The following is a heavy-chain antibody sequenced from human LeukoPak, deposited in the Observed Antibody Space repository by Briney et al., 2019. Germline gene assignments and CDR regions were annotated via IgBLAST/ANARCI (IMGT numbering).Heavy chain of an antibody. CDR3: ARDQDSSGSISMDV. CDR1: RFTFSTYA. CDR2: ISSSSSYI. V-gene: IGHV3-21*01. D-gene: IGHD6-19*01. Sequence: NPGGSLRLSCAASRFTFSTYAMTWVRQTPGKGLEWVSSISSSSSYIYYADSVKGRFTISRDNAKNSLYLQMNSLRAEDTAVYYCARDQDSSGSISMDVWGQGTTVTVSS. J-gene: IGHJ6*02.